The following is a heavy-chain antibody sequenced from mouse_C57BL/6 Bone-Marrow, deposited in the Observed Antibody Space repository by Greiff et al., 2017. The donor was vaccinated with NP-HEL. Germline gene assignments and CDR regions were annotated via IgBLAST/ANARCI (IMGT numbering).Heavy chain of an antibody. D-gene: IGHD2-4*01. Sequence: VQLQQSGPELVKPGASVKISCKASGYSFTGYYMNWVKQSPEKSLEWIGEFNPSTGGTTYNQKFKAKATLTVDKSSSTAYMQLKSLTSEDSAVYYCAREGGYDYFAYWGQGTLVTVSA. J-gene: IGHJ3*01. V-gene: IGHV1-42*01. CDR3: AREGGYDYFAY. CDR2: FNPSTGGT. CDR1: GYSFTGYY.